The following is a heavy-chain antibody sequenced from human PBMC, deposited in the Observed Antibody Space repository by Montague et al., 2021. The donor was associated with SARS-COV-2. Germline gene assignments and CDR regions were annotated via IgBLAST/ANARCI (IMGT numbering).Heavy chain of an antibody. J-gene: IGHJ3*01. V-gene: IGHV4-39*01. D-gene: IGHD3-22*01. CDR3: ARTPRRYSGGYSVTFDL. CDR1: GDSISSSSYY. CDR2: IYYSGST. Sequence: SETLSLTCTVSGDSISSSSYYWAWIRQPPGKGLEWIGSIYYSGSTYYNPSLQSRVTTSVDTSKNQLSLKLSSVTAADTAVYYCARTPRRYSGGYSVTFDLWGQGTMVTVSS.